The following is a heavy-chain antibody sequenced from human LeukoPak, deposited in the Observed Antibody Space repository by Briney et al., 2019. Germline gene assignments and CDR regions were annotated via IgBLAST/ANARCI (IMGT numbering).Heavy chain of an antibody. CDR2: INPNSGGT. CDR3: ALVVVPAATYYYMDV. V-gene: IGHV1-2*02. J-gene: IGHJ6*03. Sequence: GASVKVSCKASGYTFTGYYMHWVRQAPGQGLEWMGWINPNSGGTNYAQKFQGRVTTTRDTSISTAYMELSRLRSDDTAVYYCALVVVPAATYYYMDVWGKGTTVTVSS. D-gene: IGHD2-2*01. CDR1: GYTFTGYY.